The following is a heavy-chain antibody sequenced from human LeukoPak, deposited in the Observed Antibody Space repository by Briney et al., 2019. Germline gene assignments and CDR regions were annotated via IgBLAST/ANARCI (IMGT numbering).Heavy chain of an antibody. CDR2: IYYSGST. V-gene: IGHV4-59*01. CDR1: GGSISSYY. Sequence: SETLSLTCTVSGGSISSYYWSWIRQTPGKGLEWVGYIYYSGSTNYNPSLKSRVTISVDTSKNQFSLKLSSVTAADTAVYYCASGNYDFWSGQPNWFDPWGQGALVTVSS. D-gene: IGHD3-3*01. CDR3: ASGNYDFWSGQPNWFDP. J-gene: IGHJ5*02.